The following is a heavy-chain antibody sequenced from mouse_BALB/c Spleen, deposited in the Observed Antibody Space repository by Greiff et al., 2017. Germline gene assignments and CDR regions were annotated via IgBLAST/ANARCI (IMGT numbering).Heavy chain of an antibody. Sequence: EVNVVESGGGLVKPGGSLKLSCAASGFTFSSYTMSWVRQTPEKRLEWVATISSGGSYTYYPDSVKGRFTISRDNAKNTLYLQMSSLKSEDTAMYYCTRDPTMITTGWYFDVWGAGTTVTVSS. V-gene: IGHV5-6-4*01. CDR3: TRDPTMITTGWYFDV. CDR1: GFTFSSYT. J-gene: IGHJ1*01. CDR2: ISSGGSYT. D-gene: IGHD2-4*01.